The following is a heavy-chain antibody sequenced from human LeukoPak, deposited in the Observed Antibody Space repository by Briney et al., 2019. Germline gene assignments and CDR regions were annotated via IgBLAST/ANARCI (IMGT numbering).Heavy chain of an antibody. V-gene: IGHV3-23*01. Sequence: PGGSLRLSCAASGFTFSTYAMSWVRQAPGKGLEWVSVISGSGSSAYYVDSVKGRFTISRDNAKNTLYLQMNSLRAEDTAVYYCAKEMATIRAFDYCGQGTMVTVSS. D-gene: IGHD5-24*01. CDR1: GFTFSTYA. CDR2: ISGSGSSA. J-gene: IGHJ3*01. CDR3: AKEMATIRAFDY.